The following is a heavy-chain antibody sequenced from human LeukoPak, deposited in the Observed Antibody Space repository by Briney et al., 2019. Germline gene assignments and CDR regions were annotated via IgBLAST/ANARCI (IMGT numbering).Heavy chain of an antibody. D-gene: IGHD5-18*01. Sequence: ASVKVSCKASGYTFTSYDINWVRQATGQGLEWMGWMNPNSGNTGYAQKFQGRVTITRNTSISTAYMELSSLRSEDTAVYYCAREGGSRDTAMVKRVWFDPWGQGTLVTVSS. CDR2: MNPNSGNT. CDR3: AREGGSRDTAMVKRVWFDP. CDR1: GYTFTSYD. V-gene: IGHV1-8*03. J-gene: IGHJ5*02.